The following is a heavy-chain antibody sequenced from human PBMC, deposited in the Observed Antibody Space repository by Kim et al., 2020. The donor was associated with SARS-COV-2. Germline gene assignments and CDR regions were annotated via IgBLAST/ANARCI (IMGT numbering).Heavy chain of an antibody. V-gene: IGHV6-1*01. CDR3: ARDTPGQKAFDI. J-gene: IGHJ3*02. Sequence: AVPVKSRITINPDTSNNQFSLQLNSVTLEDTAVYYCARDTPGQKAFDIWGQGTMVTVSS.